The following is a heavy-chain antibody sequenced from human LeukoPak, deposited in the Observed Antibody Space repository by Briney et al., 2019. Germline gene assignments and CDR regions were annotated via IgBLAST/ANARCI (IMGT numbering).Heavy chain of an antibody. CDR3: ARDMLTYYDILTGSPNYGMDV. D-gene: IGHD3-9*01. CDR1: GFTFSDYY. J-gene: IGHJ6*02. CDR2: ISSSGSTI. Sequence: GGSLRLSCAASGFTFSDYYMSWIRQAPGKGLEWVSCISSSGSTIYYADSVKGRFTISRDNAKNSLYLQMNSLRAEDTAVYYCARDMLTYYDILTGSPNYGMDVWGQGTTVTVSS. V-gene: IGHV3-11*01.